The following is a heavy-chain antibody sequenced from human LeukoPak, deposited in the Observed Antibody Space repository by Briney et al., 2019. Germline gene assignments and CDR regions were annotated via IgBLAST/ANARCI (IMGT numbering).Heavy chain of an antibody. CDR1: GFTFDDYA. CDR3: AKDSSSWHYDAFDI. D-gene: IGHD6-13*01. V-gene: IGHV3-9*01. J-gene: IGHJ3*02. CDR2: ISWNSGSI. Sequence: GGSLRLSCAASGFTFDDYAMHWVRQAPGKGLEWVSGISWNSGSIGYADSVKGRFTISRDNAKNSLYLQMNSLRAEDTALYYCAKDSSSWHYDAFDIWGQGTMVTVSS.